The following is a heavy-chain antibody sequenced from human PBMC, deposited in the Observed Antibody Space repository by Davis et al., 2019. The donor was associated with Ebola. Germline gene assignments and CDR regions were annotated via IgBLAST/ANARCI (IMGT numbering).Heavy chain of an antibody. V-gene: IGHV3-23*01. CDR1: GFTFSSYA. CDR3: AKNDGWNDVGDY. CDR2: ISGSGGST. J-gene: IGHJ4*02. Sequence: GESLKISCAASGFTFSSYAMSWVRQAPGKGLEWVSAISGSGGSTYYADSVKGRFTISRDNSKNTLYLQMNSLRAEDTAVYYCAKNDGWNDVGDYWGQGTLVTVSS. D-gene: IGHD1-1*01.